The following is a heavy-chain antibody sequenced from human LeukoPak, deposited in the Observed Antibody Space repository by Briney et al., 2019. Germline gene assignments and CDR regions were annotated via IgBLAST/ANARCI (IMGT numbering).Heavy chain of an antibody. CDR3: AKEQKIGY. V-gene: IGHV3-30*18. J-gene: IGHJ4*02. CDR2: ISYDGSNK. Sequence: GGSLRLSCAASGFTFSSYGMHWVRQAPGKGLEWVAFISYDGSNKYYADSVKGRFTISRDNAKNSLYLQMNSLRAEDTAVYYCAKEQKIGYWGQGTLVTVSS. CDR1: GFTFSSYG.